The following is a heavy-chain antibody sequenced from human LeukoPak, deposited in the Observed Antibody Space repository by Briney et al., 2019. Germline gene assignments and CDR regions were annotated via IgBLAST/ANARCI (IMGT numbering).Heavy chain of an antibody. V-gene: IGHV3-53*01. CDR2: IYSGGRT. CDR3: VGDRYYYDSSGSATSPY. J-gene: IGHJ4*02. Sequence: GGSLRLSCAASGFTVSDNYMSWVRQAPGKGLEWVSVIYSGGRTNYADSVKGRFTISRDNSKNTLYLQMNSLRAEDTAVCYCVGDRYYYDSSGSATSPYWGQGTLVTVSS. D-gene: IGHD3-22*01. CDR1: GFTVSDNY.